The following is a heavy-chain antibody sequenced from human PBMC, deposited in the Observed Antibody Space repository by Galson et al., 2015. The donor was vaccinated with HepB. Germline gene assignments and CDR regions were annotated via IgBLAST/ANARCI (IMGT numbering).Heavy chain of an antibody. CDR2: IYHSGST. D-gene: IGHD2-2*01. CDR1: GGSISSSNW. CDR3: ARVRGYCSSTSCSRMFDP. J-gene: IGHJ5*02. Sequence: TLSLTCAVSGGSISSSNWWSWVRQPPGKGLEWIGEIYHSGSTNYNPSLKSRVTISVDKSKNQFSLKLSSVTAADTAVYYCARVRGYCSSTSCSRMFDPWGQGTLVTVSS. V-gene: IGHV4-4*02.